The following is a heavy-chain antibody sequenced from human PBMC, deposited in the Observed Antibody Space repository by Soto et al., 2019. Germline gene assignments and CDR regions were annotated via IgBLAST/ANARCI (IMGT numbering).Heavy chain of an antibody. CDR3: ARLTAY. V-gene: IGHV4-30-2*01. D-gene: IGHD5-18*01. Sequence: SETLSLTCAVSGGSISSGGYSWSWIRQPPGKGLEWIGYIYHSGSTYYNPSLKSRVTISEDRSKNQFSLKLSSVTAADTAVYYCARLTAYWGQGTLVLVSS. J-gene: IGHJ4*02. CDR1: GGSISSGGYS. CDR2: IYHSGST.